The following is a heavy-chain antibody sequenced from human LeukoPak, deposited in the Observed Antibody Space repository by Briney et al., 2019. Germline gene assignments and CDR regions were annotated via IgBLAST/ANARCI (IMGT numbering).Heavy chain of an antibody. CDR1: GGSFSGYY. CDR2: INHSGST. J-gene: IGHJ4*02. D-gene: IGHD3-16*02. Sequence: SETLSLTCAVYGGSFSGYYWSWIRQPPGKGLEWIGEINHSGSTNYNPSLKSRVTISVDTSKNQFSLKLSSVTAADTAVYYCARRRVYDYVWGSYRPFDYWGQGTLVTVSS. V-gene: IGHV4-34*01. CDR3: ARRRVYDYVWGSYRPFDY.